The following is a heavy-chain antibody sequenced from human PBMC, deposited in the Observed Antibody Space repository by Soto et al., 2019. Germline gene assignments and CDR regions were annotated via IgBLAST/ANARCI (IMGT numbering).Heavy chain of an antibody. J-gene: IGHJ3*02. CDR2: IYPGDSDT. CDR3: ARHYRMEDMVTAFDI. CDR1: GYSFTSYW. D-gene: IGHD5-18*01. V-gene: IGHV5-51*01. Sequence: AESLKISCKGSGYSFTSYWIGWVRQMPGKGLEWMGIIYPGDSDTRYSPSFQGQVTISADKSISTAYLQWSSLKASDTAMYYCARHYRMEDMVTAFDIWGQGTMVTVSS.